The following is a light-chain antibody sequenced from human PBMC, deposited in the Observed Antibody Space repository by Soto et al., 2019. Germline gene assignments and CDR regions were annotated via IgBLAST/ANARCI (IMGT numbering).Light chain of an antibody. CDR2: RDD. Sequence: QTVVTQPPSASETPGQRVTISCSGSRSNIGSNYVFWYQQLPGTAPKLLIYRDDQRPSGVPDRFSGSKSGTSASLAISGLRSEDEACYYCATWDGSLNNYVFGTGTKVTVL. CDR1: RSNIGSNY. J-gene: IGLJ1*01. CDR3: ATWDGSLNNYV. V-gene: IGLV1-47*01.